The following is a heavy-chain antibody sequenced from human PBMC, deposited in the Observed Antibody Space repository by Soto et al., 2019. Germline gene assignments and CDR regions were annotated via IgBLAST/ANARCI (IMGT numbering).Heavy chain of an antibody. CDR1: GFTFSSYG. V-gene: IGHV3-30*18. D-gene: IGHD4-4*01. CDR3: AKVNGTTATYFDY. Sequence: SLRLSCAASGFTFSSYGMHLVRQAPGKGLEWVAVISYDGSNKYYADSVKGRFTISRDNSKNTLYLQMNSLRAEDTAVYYCAKVNGTTATYFDYWGQGTLVTVSS. J-gene: IGHJ4*02. CDR2: ISYDGSNK.